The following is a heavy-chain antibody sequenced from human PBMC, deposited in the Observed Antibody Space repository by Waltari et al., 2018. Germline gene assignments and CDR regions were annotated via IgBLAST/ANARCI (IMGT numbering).Heavy chain of an antibody. CDR1: GYSISSGYY. V-gene: IGHV4-38-2*01. Sequence: QVQLQESGPGLVKPSETLSLTCAVSGYSISSGYYWGWIRQPPGKGLEWIGSIYHSGSTYYNPSLKSRVTISVDTSKNQFSLKLSSVTAADTAVYYCAGLGSSSWSRWFDPWGQGTLVTVSS. D-gene: IGHD6-13*01. CDR2: IYHSGST. J-gene: IGHJ5*02. CDR3: AGLGSSSWSRWFDP.